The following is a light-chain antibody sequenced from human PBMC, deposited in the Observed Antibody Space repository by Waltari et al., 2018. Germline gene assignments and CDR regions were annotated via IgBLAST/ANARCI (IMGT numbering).Light chain of an antibody. V-gene: IGLV1-40*01. CDR2: GNS. Sequence: QSVLTQPPSVSGAPGQRVTISCTGRRSNIGAGYAVPWYQQLPGTAPKLLIYGNSNRPSGVPDRFSGSKSGTSASLAITGLQAEDEADYYCQSYDSSLSGGVFGGGTKLTVL. J-gene: IGLJ2*01. CDR3: QSYDSSLSGGV. CDR1: RSNIGAGYA.